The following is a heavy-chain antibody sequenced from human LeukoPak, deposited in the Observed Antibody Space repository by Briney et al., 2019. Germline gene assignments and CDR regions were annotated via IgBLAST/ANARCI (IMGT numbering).Heavy chain of an antibody. CDR1: GYTFTGHW. J-gene: IGHJ4*02. CDR3: AREMRPATTTLVAY. Sequence: ASVQVSCKTSGYTFTGHWIHWVRQAPGQGLEWMGFINPNSGNTNYAQKFQGRVTMTRDMSISTAYLELSSLTSDDTAVYYCAREMRPATTTLVAYWGQGTLVTVSS. V-gene: IGHV1-2*02. D-gene: IGHD1-1*01. CDR2: INPNSGNT.